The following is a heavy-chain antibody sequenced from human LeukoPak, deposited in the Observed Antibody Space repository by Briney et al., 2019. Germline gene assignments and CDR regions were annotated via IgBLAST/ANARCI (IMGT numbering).Heavy chain of an antibody. D-gene: IGHD3-10*01. J-gene: IGHJ6*02. V-gene: IGHV3-21*01. CDR2: ISSSSSYI. CDR3: ASLDGSGSYSGNYYYGMDV. CDR1: GFTFSSYS. Sequence: PGGSLRLSCAASGFTFSSYSMNWVRQAPGKGLEWVSSISSSSSYIYYADSVKGRFTISRDNAKNSLYLQMNNLRAEDTAVYYCASLDGSGSYSGNYYYGMDVWGQGTTVTVSS.